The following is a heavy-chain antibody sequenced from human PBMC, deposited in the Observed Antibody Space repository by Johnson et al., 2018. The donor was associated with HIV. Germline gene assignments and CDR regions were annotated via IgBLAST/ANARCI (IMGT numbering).Heavy chain of an antibody. CDR1: GFTFDDYG. D-gene: IGHD5-24*01. CDR2: INWNGGST. Sequence: VQLVESGGVVVQPGGSLRLSCAASGFTFDDYGMNWVRQAPGKGLEWVSGINWNGGSTGCAGSVKGRFTISRDNARNSLYLQMNTLRAEDTALYYCAREMAWEDAFDLWGQGTMVTVSS. CDR3: AREMAWEDAFDL. V-gene: IGHV3-20*04. J-gene: IGHJ3*01.